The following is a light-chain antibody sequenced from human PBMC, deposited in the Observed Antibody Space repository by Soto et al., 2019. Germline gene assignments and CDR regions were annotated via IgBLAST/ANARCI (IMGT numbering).Light chain of an antibody. J-gene: IGKJ2*01. Sequence: DIQMTQSPSSLSASVGDRVTITCRASQRISTYLNWYQQKPGQAPKLLIYVASLLQSGVPSRFSGSGSGTDFTLTISGLQPEDFAVYYCQQYNNCPPAYTFGQGTKLEIK. V-gene: IGKV1-39*01. CDR2: VAS. CDR3: QQYNNCPPAYT. CDR1: QRISTY.